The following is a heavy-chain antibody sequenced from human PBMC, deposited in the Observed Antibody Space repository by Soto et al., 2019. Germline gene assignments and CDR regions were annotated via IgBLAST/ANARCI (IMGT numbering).Heavy chain of an antibody. CDR2: ISGSGGSP. J-gene: IGHJ4*02. V-gene: IGHV3-23*01. CDR3: AKARCSTTNCYVPDY. D-gene: IGHD2-2*01. CDR1: GFTFSTYT. Sequence: EVQLLESGGDLVQPGGSLRLSCAASGFTFSTYTMSWVRQAPGTGLEWVSAISGSGGSPSYADSVQGRFTISRDNPKNTLYLQMNSLRVEDTAMYYCAKARCSTTNCYVPDYWGQGTLVTVSS.